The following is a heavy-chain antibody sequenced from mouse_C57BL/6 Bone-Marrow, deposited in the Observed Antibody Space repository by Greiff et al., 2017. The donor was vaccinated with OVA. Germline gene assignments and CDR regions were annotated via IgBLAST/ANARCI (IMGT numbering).Heavy chain of an antibody. D-gene: IGHD1-1*01. Sequence: QVQLQQPGAELVMPGASVKLSCKASGYTFTSYWMHWVKQRPGQGLEWIGEIDPSDSYTNYNQKFKGKSTLTVDKSSSTAYMQLSSLTSEDSAVYYCARHGSTYDWGQGTTLTVSS. J-gene: IGHJ2*01. CDR3: ARHGSTYD. CDR1: GYTFTSYW. V-gene: IGHV1-69*01. CDR2: IDPSDSYT.